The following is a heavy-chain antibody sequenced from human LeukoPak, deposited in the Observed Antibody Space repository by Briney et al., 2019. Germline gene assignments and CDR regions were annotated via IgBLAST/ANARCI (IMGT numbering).Heavy chain of an antibody. CDR3: ARVLDGVGATRSFDY. D-gene: IGHD1-26*01. J-gene: IGHJ4*02. Sequence: GGSLRLSCAASGFTFSSYAMSWVRQAPGKGLVWVSRINSDGSSTSYADSVKGRFTISRDNAKNTLYLQMDSLRAEDTAVYYCARVLDGVGATRSFDYWGQGTLVTVSS. V-gene: IGHV3-74*01. CDR2: INSDGSST. CDR1: GFTFSSYA.